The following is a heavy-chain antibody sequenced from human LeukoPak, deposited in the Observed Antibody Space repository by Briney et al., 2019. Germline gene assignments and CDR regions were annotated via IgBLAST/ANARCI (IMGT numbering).Heavy chain of an antibody. CDR1: GGSISSYY. J-gene: IGHJ4*02. CDR2: VYYSGST. V-gene: IGHV4-59*08. D-gene: IGHD1/OR15-1a*01. CDR3: ARSIIGTRSKFDY. Sequence: SETLSLTCTVSGGSISSYYWSWIRPPPGKGLEWIGYVYYSGSTNDNPSLKSRVTISVDTSKNHLSLKLSSVTAAETAVYSCARSIIGTRSKFDYWGQGTLVTVSS.